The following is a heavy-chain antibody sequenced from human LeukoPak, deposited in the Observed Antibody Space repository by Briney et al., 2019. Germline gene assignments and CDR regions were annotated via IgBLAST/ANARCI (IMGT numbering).Heavy chain of an antibody. D-gene: IGHD1-26*01. J-gene: IGHJ4*02. CDR1: GFTFSIYG. CDR2: IWYDGSNK. V-gene: IGHV3-33*03. CDR3: ACGRWEVPHDY. Sequence: GRCLRLSCAASGFTFSIYGMHWVRQAPGKGRGWGAVIWYDGSNKYYAESVQGRFTNSRDNSKNTLYLQMSSLRGEDTAVYYGACGRWEVPHDYWGEGPLVTVP.